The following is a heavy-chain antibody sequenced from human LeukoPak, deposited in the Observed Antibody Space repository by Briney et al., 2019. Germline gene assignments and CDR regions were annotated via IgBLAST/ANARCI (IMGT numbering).Heavy chain of an antibody. CDR2: ISSSGSTI. CDR1: GFTFSDYY. J-gene: IGHJ4*02. V-gene: IGHV3-11*01. CDR3: ARAGVAATFTADY. Sequence: GGSLRLFCAASGFTFSDYYMSWIRQAPGKGLEWVSYISSSGSTIYYADSVKGRYTISRDNAKNSLYLQMNSLRAGDTAVYYCARAGVAATFTADYWGQGTLVTVSS. D-gene: IGHD6-25*01.